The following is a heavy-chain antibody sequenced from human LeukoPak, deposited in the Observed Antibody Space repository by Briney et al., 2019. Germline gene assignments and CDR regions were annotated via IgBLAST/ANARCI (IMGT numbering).Heavy chain of an antibody. Sequence: ASVKVSCKASGYIFSSYHIHWVRQAPGQGLEWMGIVNPGVGRTSYAQKFQGRVTITRDTSTGTAYMELRSPRSEATAVYYCAREGAFGYSSSSTDYWGQGTLVTVSS. D-gene: IGHD6-6*01. CDR2: VNPGVGRT. CDR3: AREGAFGYSSSSTDY. J-gene: IGHJ4*02. V-gene: IGHV1-46*01. CDR1: GYIFSSYH.